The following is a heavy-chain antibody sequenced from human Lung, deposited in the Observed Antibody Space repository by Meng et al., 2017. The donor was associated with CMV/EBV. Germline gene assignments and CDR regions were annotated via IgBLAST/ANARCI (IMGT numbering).Heavy chain of an antibody. J-gene: IGHJ4*02. CDR3: ARDLRYSSSWYFQYYFDC. CDR1: GYTLTNYY. CDR2: INPSDNTT. Sequence: ASXXVSXKASGYTLTNYYIHCVRQDPGQGLEWMGIINPSDNTTIYSQKFQGRVTMTRDTSTSTVYMELRSLRSDDTSLYYCARDLRYSSSWYFQYYFDCWXQGTXVTVSS. D-gene: IGHD6-13*01. V-gene: IGHV1-46*01.